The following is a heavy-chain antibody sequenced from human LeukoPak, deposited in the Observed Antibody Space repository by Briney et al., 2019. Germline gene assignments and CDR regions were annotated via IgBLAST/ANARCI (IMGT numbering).Heavy chain of an antibody. J-gene: IGHJ4*02. CDR1: GGSITTYY. CDR3: ARTRTYADYADF. D-gene: IGHD4-17*01. V-gene: IGHV4-59*01. CDR2: IYSSGSA. Sequence: PSETLSLSCTVSGGSITTYYWSWIQQPPGKGLEWIGFIYSSGSANYNPSLMSRVTMSVDTSKNQFSLKLSSVTAADTAVYYCARTRTYADYADFWGQGTLVTVSS.